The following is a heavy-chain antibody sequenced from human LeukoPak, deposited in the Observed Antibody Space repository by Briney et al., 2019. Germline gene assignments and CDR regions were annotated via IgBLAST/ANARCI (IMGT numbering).Heavy chain of an antibody. CDR2: IYYSGST. CDR1: GGSISSYY. Sequence: PSETLSLTCTVSGGSISSYYWSWIRQPPGKGLEWIGYIYYSGSTNYNPSLKSRVTISVDTSKNQLSLKLSSVTAADTAVYYCARGGTMIGPAFDIWGQGTMVTVSS. D-gene: IGHD3-22*01. J-gene: IGHJ3*02. V-gene: IGHV4-59*01. CDR3: ARGGTMIGPAFDI.